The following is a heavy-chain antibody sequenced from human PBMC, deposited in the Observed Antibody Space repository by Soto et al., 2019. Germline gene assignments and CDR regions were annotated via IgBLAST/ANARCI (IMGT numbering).Heavy chain of an antibody. CDR2: ISGSGGST. D-gene: IGHD3-3*01. CDR3: AKDSLEWLPDYFDY. Sequence: GGSLRLSCAASGFSFGSYALSWVRQAPGKGLEWVSAISGSGGSTYYADSVKGRFTISRDNSKNTLYLQMNSLRAEDTAVYYCAKDSLEWLPDYFDYWGQGTLVTVPS. J-gene: IGHJ4*02. V-gene: IGHV3-23*01. CDR1: GFSFGSYA.